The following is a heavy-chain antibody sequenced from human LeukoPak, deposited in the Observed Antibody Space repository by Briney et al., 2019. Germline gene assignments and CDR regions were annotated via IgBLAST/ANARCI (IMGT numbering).Heavy chain of an antibody. CDR2: INPNSGGS. D-gene: IGHD2-15*01. V-gene: IGHV1-2*02. Sequence: GASVTVSCKASGYTFTGYYMHWVRQAPGQGLEWVGWINPNSGGSNYAQKFQGRVTMTRDTSISTAYMELSRLRSDDTAVYYCAREAFADIVVVVAATPSWFDPWGQGTLVTVSS. CDR3: AREAFADIVVVVAATPSWFDP. CDR1: GYTFTGYY. J-gene: IGHJ5*02.